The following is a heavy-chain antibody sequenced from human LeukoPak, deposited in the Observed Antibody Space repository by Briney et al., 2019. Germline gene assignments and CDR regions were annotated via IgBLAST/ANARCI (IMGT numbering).Heavy chain of an antibody. CDR1: GYSFTSSW. V-gene: IGHV5-10-1*01. CDR3: ARHRGGDYGLDAFDI. CDR2: IDPSDSYT. J-gene: IGHJ3*02. D-gene: IGHD4-17*01. Sequence: GESLKISCKGFGYSFTSSWISWVRQMPGKGLEWMGRIDPSDSYTNYSPSFQGHVTISDDKSISTAYLQWSSLKASDTAMHYCARHRGGDYGLDAFDIWGQGTMVTVSS.